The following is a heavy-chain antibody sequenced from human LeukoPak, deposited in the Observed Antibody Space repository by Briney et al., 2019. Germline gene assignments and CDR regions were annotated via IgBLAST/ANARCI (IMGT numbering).Heavy chain of an antibody. Sequence: GGSLRLSCAASGFTFSRHGMHWVRQAPGKGLEWVAVISYDGSNKYYADSVKGRFTISRDNSKNTLYLQMNSLRAEDTAVYYCARGPGVDYWGQGTLVTVSS. V-gene: IGHV3-30*03. J-gene: IGHJ4*02. CDR3: ARGPGVDY. D-gene: IGHD1-14*01. CDR2: ISYDGSNK. CDR1: GFTFSRHG.